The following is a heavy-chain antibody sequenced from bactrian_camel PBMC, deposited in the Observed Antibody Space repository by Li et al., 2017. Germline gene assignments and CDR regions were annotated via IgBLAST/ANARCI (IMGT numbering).Heavy chain of an antibody. CDR2: IAGRDGTT. V-gene: IGHV3S25*01. J-gene: IGHJ4*01. CDR1: GFTFANYW. Sequence: QVQLVESGGGLVQPGGSLRLSCAASGFTFANYWMSWVRQAPGKGLEWVSMIAGRDGTTYYGDSVKGRTTISRADAKNTVALQMSSLKPEDTAVYYCVIRPSGTDLKIDYWGQGTQVTVS. CDR3: VIRPSGTDLKIDY.